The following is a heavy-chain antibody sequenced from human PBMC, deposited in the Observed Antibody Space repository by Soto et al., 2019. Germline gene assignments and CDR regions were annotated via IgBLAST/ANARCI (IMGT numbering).Heavy chain of an antibody. J-gene: IGHJ6*02. D-gene: IGHD3-10*01. CDR2: IFPADSDI. CDR3: AKHNYFGSGSSFYHYKSDL. V-gene: IGHV5-51*01. Sequence: PEESLTTSCKDPGYIFSTNWIAWFLHVPGKGMEWMGSIFPADSDIRYNPSFQGQVTISVDKSIDTAYLQWSSLKSSDTATFYCAKHNYFGSGSSFYHYKSDLWGQGTTVTVSS. CDR1: GYIFSTNW.